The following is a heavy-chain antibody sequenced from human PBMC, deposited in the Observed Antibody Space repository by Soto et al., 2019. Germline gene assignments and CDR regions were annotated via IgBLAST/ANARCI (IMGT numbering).Heavy chain of an antibody. D-gene: IGHD4-17*01. J-gene: IGHJ6*02. V-gene: IGHV4-39*01. Sequence: SETLSLTCTVSGGSISSSSYYWGWIRQPPGKGLEWIGSIYYSGSTYYNPSLKSRVTISVDTSKNQFSLKLSSVTAADTAVYYCARHTRHDYGDYGETPNYGMDVWGQGTTVTVSS. CDR2: IYYSGST. CDR1: GGSISSSSYY. CDR3: ARHTRHDYGDYGETPNYGMDV.